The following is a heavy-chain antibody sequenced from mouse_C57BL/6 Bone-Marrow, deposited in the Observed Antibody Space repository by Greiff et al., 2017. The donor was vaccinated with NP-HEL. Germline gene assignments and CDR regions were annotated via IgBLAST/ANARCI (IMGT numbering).Heavy chain of an antibody. CDR1: GFTFSDYY. CDR2: INYDGSST. Sequence: EEKRGEVEGGLVQPGSSMKLSCTASGFTFSDYYMAWVRQVPEKGLEWVANINYDGSSTYYLDSLKSRFIISRDNAKNILYLQMSSLKSEDTATYYCAREGGLRRRTYAMDYWGQGTSVTVSS. J-gene: IGHJ4*01. V-gene: IGHV5-16*01. D-gene: IGHD2-4*01. CDR3: AREGGLRRRTYAMDY.